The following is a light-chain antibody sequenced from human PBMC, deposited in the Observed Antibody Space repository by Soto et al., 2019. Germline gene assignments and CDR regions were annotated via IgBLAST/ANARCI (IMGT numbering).Light chain of an antibody. V-gene: IGKV1-39*01. Sequence: DIQMTQSPSPLSASIVDRVTISCRAGHSIGNSLNWYQQKPGKAPNLLISATSSLQSGVPSRFSGSGSGTEFTLTISSLQREDVAIYYCQQSYGSTWTFGQGTKV. CDR2: ATS. CDR1: HSIGNS. J-gene: IGKJ1*01. CDR3: QQSYGSTWT.